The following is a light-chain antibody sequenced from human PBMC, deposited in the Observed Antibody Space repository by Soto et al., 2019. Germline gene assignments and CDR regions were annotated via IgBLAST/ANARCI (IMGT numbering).Light chain of an antibody. Sequence: DIQMTQSPSTRSASVGDRVTITCRASQSIRSLLAWYQQKPGKAPKVLIYDASSLGSGVPSRFSGSGSGTEFTLTISSLQPDDFATYFCQQYQTYSTFGQGTRLEI. V-gene: IGKV1-5*01. CDR1: QSIRSL. CDR2: DAS. J-gene: IGKJ5*01. CDR3: QQYQTYST.